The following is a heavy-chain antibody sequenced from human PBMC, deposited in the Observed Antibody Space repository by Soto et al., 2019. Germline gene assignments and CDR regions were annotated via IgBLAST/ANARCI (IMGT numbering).Heavy chain of an antibody. Sequence: ASVKVSCKASGYTSADFGISWVRQAPGQGLEWMGWVSGNNGASNPAPKVQGRITMTLDTSTGVSYMALRSLRSDDTAIYYCVRDQKYFRVDGNWFDSWGQGTLVTVSS. V-gene: IGHV1-18*04. CDR3: VRDQKYFRVDGNWFDS. D-gene: IGHD2-2*01. J-gene: IGHJ5*01. CDR1: GYTSADFG. CDR2: VSGNNGAS.